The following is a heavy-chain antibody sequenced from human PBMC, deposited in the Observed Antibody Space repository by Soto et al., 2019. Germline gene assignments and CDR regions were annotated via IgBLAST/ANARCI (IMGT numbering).Heavy chain of an antibody. J-gene: IGHJ3*02. Sequence: EVQLVESGGGLVQPGASLRLSCAASGFTFSYYWMHWVRQAPGKGLVWVSRIHSDGSSTTYADSVKGRFTISRDNARNTLYLQMNSLRAGDTAVYYCARGDRGAFDMWGQGTVVTVSS. D-gene: IGHD1-26*01. CDR1: GFTFSYYW. CDR3: ARGDRGAFDM. CDR2: IHSDGSST. V-gene: IGHV3-74*01.